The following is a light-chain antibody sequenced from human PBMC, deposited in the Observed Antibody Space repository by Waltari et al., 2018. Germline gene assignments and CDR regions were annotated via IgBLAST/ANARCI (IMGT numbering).Light chain of an antibody. CDR1: QSISGW. J-gene: IGKJ1*01. CDR2: DAS. V-gene: IGKV1-5*01. CDR3: QHYNSFPWT. Sequence: DIQMTQSPSTLSASVGVRVLITCRASQSISGWLAWYQQKPGKAPKLLIYDASSLESGVPSRFSGSGSGTEFTLTISSLQPDDFATYYCQHYNSFPWTFGQGTKVEIK.